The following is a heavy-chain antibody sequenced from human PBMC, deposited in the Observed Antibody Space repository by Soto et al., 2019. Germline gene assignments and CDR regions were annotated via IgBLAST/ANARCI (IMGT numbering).Heavy chain of an antibody. V-gene: IGHV1-8*01. Sequence: QVQLVQSGAEVKKPGASVKVSCKASGYTFTTYEINWVRQVPGQGLEWMGWMSPSSGITGYDQFRGRVTMTSNTSMTTAYMELSSLRSEDTAVYYCARVGGQLFGDHGMDVWGQGTTVTVSS. CDR2: MSPSSGIT. D-gene: IGHD3-10*01. J-gene: IGHJ6*02. CDR1: GYTFTTYE. CDR3: ARVGGQLFGDHGMDV.